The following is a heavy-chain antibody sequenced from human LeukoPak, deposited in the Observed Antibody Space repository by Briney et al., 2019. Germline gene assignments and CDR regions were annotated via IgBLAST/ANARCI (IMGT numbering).Heavy chain of an antibody. V-gene: IGHV3-33*01. Sequence: GGSLRLSCAASGFTFSTYGMHWVRQAPGKGLEWVAVIWFDGSNKYYADSVKGRFTISRDNSKDTLYLQMNSLGAEDTAVYYCARAVGPFDYWGQGTVVTVSS. CDR1: GFTFSTYG. CDR3: ARAVGPFDY. CDR2: IWFDGSNK. D-gene: IGHD3-16*01. J-gene: IGHJ4*02.